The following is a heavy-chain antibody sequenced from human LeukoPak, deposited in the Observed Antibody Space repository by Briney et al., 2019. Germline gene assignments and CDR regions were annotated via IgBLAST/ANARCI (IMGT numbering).Heavy chain of an antibody. CDR3: ARDTDY. CDR1: GFTFSTYW. V-gene: IGHV3-21*01. J-gene: IGHJ4*02. CDR2: ISSNSIYI. Sequence: PGGSLRLSCAASGFTFSTYWMHWVRQAPGKGLEWVSSISSNSIYIYYADSVKGRFTISRDNDKNSLYLQMNSLRAEDTAVYYCARDTDYWGQGTLVTVSS.